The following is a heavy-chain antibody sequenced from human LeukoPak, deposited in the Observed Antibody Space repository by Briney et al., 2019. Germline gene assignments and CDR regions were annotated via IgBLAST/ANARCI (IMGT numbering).Heavy chain of an antibody. Sequence: ASVKVSCKASGYTFTSYGINWVRQAPGQGLEWMGWISSYNGNTNYAQKLQGRVTMTTDTSTSTAYMELRSLRSEDTAVYYCAREGVVIAAAGGWVDYWGQGTLVTVSS. CDR3: AREGVVIAAAGGWVDY. V-gene: IGHV1-18*01. CDR2: ISSYNGNT. D-gene: IGHD6-13*01. J-gene: IGHJ4*02. CDR1: GYTFTSYG.